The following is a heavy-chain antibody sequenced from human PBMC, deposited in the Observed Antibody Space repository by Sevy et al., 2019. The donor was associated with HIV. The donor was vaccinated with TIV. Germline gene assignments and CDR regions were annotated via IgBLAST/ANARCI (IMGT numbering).Heavy chain of an antibody. CDR2: FAFGSGRI. CDR1: GFTFTNYS. CDR3: AREGCTQPHDY. Sequence: GGSLRLSCAASGFTFTNYSMSWVRQAPGKGLEWVSTFAFGSGRINYADSVKGRFTISRADPKNTLFLQMNRVRAEDTATYFCAREGCTQPHDYWGQGTLVTVSS. J-gene: IGHJ4*02. V-gene: IGHV3-23*01. D-gene: IGHD2-8*01.